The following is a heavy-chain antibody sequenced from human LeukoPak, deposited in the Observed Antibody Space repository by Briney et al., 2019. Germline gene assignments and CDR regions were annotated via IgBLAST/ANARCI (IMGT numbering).Heavy chain of an antibody. CDR1: GFTFSSYA. Sequence: GGSLRLSCAASGFTFSSYAMSWVRQAPGKGLEWVSAISGSGGSTYYADSVKGRFTISRDNSKNTLYLQMNSLRAEDTAVYYCAKDRSYYYDSSGYYRMSMFDYWGQGTLVTVSS. D-gene: IGHD3-22*01. CDR2: ISGSGGST. V-gene: IGHV3-23*01. CDR3: AKDRSYYYDSSGYYRMSMFDY. J-gene: IGHJ4*02.